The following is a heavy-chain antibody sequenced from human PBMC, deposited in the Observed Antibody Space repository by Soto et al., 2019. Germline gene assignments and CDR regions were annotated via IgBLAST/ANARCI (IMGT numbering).Heavy chain of an antibody. V-gene: IGHV1-69*01. D-gene: IGHD6-6*01. CDR2: IIPIFGTA. J-gene: IGHJ4*02. CDR3: AIGDRSSWIGNH. CDR1: GGTFSSHA. Sequence: QVHLVQSGAEVTKAGSSVKVSCKASGGTFSSHAFSWVRQAPGQGLEWVGGIIPIFGTANYAQEFQGRVTLSADESTNTVILALNNLRSDDTAIYVCAIGDRSSWIGNHWGPGTQVTVS.